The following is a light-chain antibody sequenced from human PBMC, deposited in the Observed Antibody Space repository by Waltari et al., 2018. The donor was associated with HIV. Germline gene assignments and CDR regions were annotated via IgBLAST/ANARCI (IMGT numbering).Light chain of an antibody. J-gene: IGLJ2*01. CDR3: AAWDDRLSGRL. CDR1: SANVRNNY. Sequence: QSVLAQPRSVSGTPGQRVNNSCSGSSANVRNNYVYRYQQVPGVAPKLLIYRNNHRPSGVPDRFSGSMSGTSASRAISGLRTEDEAEYYCAAWDDRLSGRLFGGGTKVTVL. CDR2: RNN. V-gene: IGLV1-47*01.